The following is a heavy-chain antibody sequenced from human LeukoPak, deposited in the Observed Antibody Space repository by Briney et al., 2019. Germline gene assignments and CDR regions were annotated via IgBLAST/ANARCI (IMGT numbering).Heavy chain of an antibody. J-gene: IGHJ4*02. Sequence: PGGSLRLSCAVSGFTVSSNYMTWVRQAPGKGLEWVSIIYSAGNTYYADSVKGRFTISRDNSKNTLYLQMNSLRADDTAVYYCSRQRRYCSGDNCYSGLDFWGQGTLVTVSS. CDR3: SRQRRYCSGDNCYSGLDF. D-gene: IGHD2-15*01. V-gene: IGHV3-53*01. CDR1: GFTVSSNY. CDR2: IYSAGNT.